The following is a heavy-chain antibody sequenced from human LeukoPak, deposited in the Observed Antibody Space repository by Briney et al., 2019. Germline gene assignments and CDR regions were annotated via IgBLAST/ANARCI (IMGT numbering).Heavy chain of an antibody. CDR2: IYYSGST. V-gene: IGHV4-59*01. CDR3: ARVQANCGGDWAKIAGCYYGMDV. Sequence: SETLSLTCTVSGGSISSYYWSWIRQPPGKGLEWIGYIYYSGSTNYNPSLKSRVTISVDTSKNQFSLKLSSVTAADTAVYYCARVQANCGGDWAKIAGCYYGMDVWGQGTTVTVSS. CDR1: GGSISSYY. D-gene: IGHD2-21*02. J-gene: IGHJ6*02.